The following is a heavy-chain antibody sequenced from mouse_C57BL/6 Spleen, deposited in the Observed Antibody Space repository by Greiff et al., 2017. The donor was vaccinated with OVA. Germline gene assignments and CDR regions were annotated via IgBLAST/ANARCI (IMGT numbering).Heavy chain of an antibody. V-gene: IGHV5-17*01. D-gene: IGHD1-1*01. CDR2: ISSGSSTI. J-gene: IGHJ2*01. CDR3: ARYYGSSYYFDY. CDR1: GFTFSDYG. Sequence: DVMLVESGGGLVKPGGSLKLSCAASGFTFSDYGMHWVRQAPEKGLEWVAYISSGSSTIYYADTVKGRFTISRDNAKNTLFLQMTSLRSEDTAMYYCARYYGSSYYFDYWGQGTTLTVSS.